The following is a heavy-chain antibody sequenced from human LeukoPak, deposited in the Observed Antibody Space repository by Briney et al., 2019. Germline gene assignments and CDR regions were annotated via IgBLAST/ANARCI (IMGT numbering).Heavy chain of an antibody. CDR1: GYNFFTYG. V-gene: IGHV1-18*01. J-gene: IGHJ4*02. CDR3: ARGVYYDFWSGYYTGDYFDY. D-gene: IGHD3-3*01. Sequence: ASVKVSCKASGYNFFTYGITWVRQAPGQGLEWMGWISPHNGNANYAQKFQGRVTMTRDTSTSTVYMELSSLRSEDTAVYYCARGVYYDFWSGYYTGDYFDYWGQGTLVTVSS. CDR2: ISPHNGNA.